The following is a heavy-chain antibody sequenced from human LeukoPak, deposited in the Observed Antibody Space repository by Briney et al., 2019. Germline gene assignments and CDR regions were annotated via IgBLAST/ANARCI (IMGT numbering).Heavy chain of an antibody. CDR1: GYAFTGYY. Sequence: ASVKVSCKASGYAFTGYYFHWVRQAPGQGLECVGWIHPSNGDTNSAQKFQGRVTMTRDASISTAYMELNRLTSDDTAVYYCARSNRDSFDYWGQGTLVTVSS. CDR3: ARSNRDSFDY. V-gene: IGHV1-2*02. CDR2: IHPSNGDT. D-gene: IGHD1-14*01. J-gene: IGHJ4*02.